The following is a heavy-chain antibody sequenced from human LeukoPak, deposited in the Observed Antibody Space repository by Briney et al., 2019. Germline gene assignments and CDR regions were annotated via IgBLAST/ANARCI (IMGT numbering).Heavy chain of an antibody. CDR2: INHDGSEK. J-gene: IGHJ4*02. V-gene: IGHV3-7*01. Sequence: GGSLRLSCAASGFTFSSYWMTWVRQAPGKGLEWVANINHDGSEKYYADSVRGRFTISRDSSKNTLYLQMNSLRVEDTAVYYCARGGSGWYLINWGQGTPVPVSS. CDR1: GFTFSSYW. CDR3: ARGGSGWYLIN. D-gene: IGHD6-19*01.